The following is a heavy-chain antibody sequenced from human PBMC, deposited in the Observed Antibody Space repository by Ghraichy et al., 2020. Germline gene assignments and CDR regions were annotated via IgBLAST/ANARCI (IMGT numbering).Heavy chain of an antibody. CDR3: ARRYGYSSGWYVDY. Sequence: TLSLTCAVYGGSFSGYYWSWIRQPPGKGLEWIGEINHSGSTNYNPSLKSRVTISVDTSKNQFSLKLSSVTAADTAVYYCARRYGYSSGWYVDYWGQGTLVTVSS. V-gene: IGHV4-34*01. CDR1: GGSFSGYY. D-gene: IGHD6-19*01. CDR2: INHSGST. J-gene: IGHJ4*02.